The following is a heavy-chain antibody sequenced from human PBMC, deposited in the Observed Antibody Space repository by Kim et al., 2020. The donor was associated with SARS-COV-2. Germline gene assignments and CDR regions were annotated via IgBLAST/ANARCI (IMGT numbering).Heavy chain of an antibody. Sequence: DKVKCRFTIDRDNAKNSLYLQRDSLRDEDTAVYYCESVRLRGQGYYGMDVWGQGTTVTVSS. V-gene: IGHV3-48*02. CDR3: ESVRLRGQGYYGMDV. D-gene: IGHD3-10*01. J-gene: IGHJ6*02.